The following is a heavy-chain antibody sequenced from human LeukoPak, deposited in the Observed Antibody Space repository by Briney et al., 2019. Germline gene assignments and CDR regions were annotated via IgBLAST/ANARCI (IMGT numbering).Heavy chain of an antibody. V-gene: IGHV3-23*01. D-gene: IGHD3-10*01. Sequence: GGSLRLSCAASGFTFSSYAMSWVRQAPGKGLEWVSAISGSGGSTYYADSVKGRFTISRDNSKNTLYLQMNGLRAEDTAVYYCAKGIGGLRFGELYGYWGQGTLVTVSS. CDR2: ISGSGGST. CDR1: GFTFSSYA. CDR3: AKGIGGLRFGELYGY. J-gene: IGHJ4*02.